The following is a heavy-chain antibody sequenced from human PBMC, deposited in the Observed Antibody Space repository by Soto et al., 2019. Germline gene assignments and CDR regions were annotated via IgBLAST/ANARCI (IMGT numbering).Heavy chain of an antibody. CDR2: IIPILGIA. CDR3: ARSCSVGSCYSLPRADL. J-gene: IGHJ5*02. V-gene: IGHV1-69*02. CDR1: GGTFSSYT. Sequence: QVQLGQSGAEVKKPGSWVKVSCKASGGTFSSYTISWVRQAPGQGLEWMGRIIPILGIANSAQKFQGRVTITADKSTSTAYMELSSLRSDDTAVYYCARSCSVGSCYSLPRADLWGQGTLVTVSS. D-gene: IGHD2-15*01.